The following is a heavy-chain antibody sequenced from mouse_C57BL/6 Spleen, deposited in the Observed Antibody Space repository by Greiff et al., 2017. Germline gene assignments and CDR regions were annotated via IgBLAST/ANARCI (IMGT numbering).Heavy chain of an antibody. CDR2: IVPGSGST. CDR3: ARGGGLREGAWIAY. CDR1: GYTFTGYW. V-gene: IGHV1-9*01. D-gene: IGHD2-2*01. Sequence: VQLQQSGAELMKPGASVKLSCTATGYTFTGYWIEWVKQRPGHGLEWIGEIVPGSGSTNYNEKFKGKATFTADTASNTAYLQISRLKTEDTASDYWARGGGLREGAWIAYWGQGTLVTVSA. J-gene: IGHJ3*01.